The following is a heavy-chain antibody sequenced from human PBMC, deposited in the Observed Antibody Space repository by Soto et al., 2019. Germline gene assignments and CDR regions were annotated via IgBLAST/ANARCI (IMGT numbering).Heavy chain of an antibody. Sequence: SETLSLTCTVSGGSISSYYWSWIRQPPGKGLEWIGYIYYSGSTNYNPSLKSRVTISVDTSKNQFSLKLSSVTAADTAVYYCARASQWYHDAFDIWGQGTMVTASS. D-gene: IGHD2-15*01. V-gene: IGHV4-59*01. CDR1: GGSISSYY. J-gene: IGHJ3*02. CDR3: ARASQWYHDAFDI. CDR2: IYYSGST.